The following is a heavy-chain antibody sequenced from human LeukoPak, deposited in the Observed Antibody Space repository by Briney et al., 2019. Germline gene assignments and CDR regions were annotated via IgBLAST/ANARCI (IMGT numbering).Heavy chain of an antibody. CDR2: IHPSGSS. Sequence: SETLSLTCTVSGGSISSGGYYWSWIRQHPGKGLELIGFIHPSGSSHYNPSLESRVTMSIDTSKNQFSLRLSSVTAADTAVYYCARGIDSRKVHYWGQGTLVTVSS. J-gene: IGHJ4*02. CDR3: ARGIDSRKVHY. V-gene: IGHV4-61*08. CDR1: GGSISSGGYY. D-gene: IGHD4-11*01.